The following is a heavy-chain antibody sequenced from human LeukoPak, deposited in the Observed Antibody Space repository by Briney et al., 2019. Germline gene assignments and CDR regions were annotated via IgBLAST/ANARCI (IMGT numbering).Heavy chain of an antibody. CDR1: GYIFTGYY. CDR2: INPNSGGT. D-gene: IGHD6-13*01. V-gene: IGHV1-2*02. CDR3: AGDSYSSSSRRGFDY. Sequence: ASVKVSCKASGYIFTGYYIHWVRQAPGQGLEWMGWINPNSGGTNYAQKFQGRVTMTRDTSITTAYMELSSLRSDDTAVYYCAGDSYSSSSRRGFDYWGQGTLVTVSS. J-gene: IGHJ4*02.